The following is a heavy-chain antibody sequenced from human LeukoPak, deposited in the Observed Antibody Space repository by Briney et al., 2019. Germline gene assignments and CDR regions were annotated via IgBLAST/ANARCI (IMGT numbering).Heavy chain of an antibody. Sequence: GGSLRLSCAASGFTFDDYAMPWVRQAPGKGLEWVSGISWNSGSIGYADSVKGRFTISRDNAKNSLYLQMNSLRAEDTALYYCAKDGIAVAGGHFDYWGQGTLVTVSS. CDR1: GFTFDDYA. CDR3: AKDGIAVAGGHFDY. J-gene: IGHJ4*02. V-gene: IGHV3-9*01. D-gene: IGHD6-19*01. CDR2: ISWNSGSI.